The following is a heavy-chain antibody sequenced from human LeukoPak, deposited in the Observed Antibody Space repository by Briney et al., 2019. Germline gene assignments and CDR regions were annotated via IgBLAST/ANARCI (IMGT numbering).Heavy chain of an antibody. J-gene: IGHJ3*02. D-gene: IGHD6-13*01. CDR3: ARVAAAAGDAFDI. CDR2: IYYSGST. Sequence: GSLRLSCAASGFTFSSYAMSWVRQAPGKGLEWTGYIYYSGSTNYNPSLNSRVTISVDTSKNQFSLKLSSVTAADTAVYYCARVAAAAGDAFDIWGQGTMVTVSS. CDR1: GFTFSSYA. V-gene: IGHV4-59*12.